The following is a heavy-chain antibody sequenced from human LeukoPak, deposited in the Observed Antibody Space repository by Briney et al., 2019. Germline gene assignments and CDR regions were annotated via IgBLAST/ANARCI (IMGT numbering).Heavy chain of an antibody. Sequence: PSETLSLTCSVSGVSISGHYWSWIRQPPGKGLEWIGYIYYSGSSNHNPSLKSRVTMSVDTSKNQFSLKVTSLTAADTAVYYCARDKQPGDYWGQGTLVTVSS. CDR2: IYYSGSS. CDR3: ARDKQPGDY. D-gene: IGHD5-18*01. J-gene: IGHJ4*02. CDR1: GVSISGHY. V-gene: IGHV4-59*11.